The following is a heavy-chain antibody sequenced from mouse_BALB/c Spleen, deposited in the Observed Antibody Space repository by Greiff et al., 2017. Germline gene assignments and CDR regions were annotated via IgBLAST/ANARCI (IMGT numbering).Heavy chain of an antibody. CDR2: INPGSGGT. J-gene: IGHJ2*01. CDR3: ARPPDY. Sequence: VKLMESGAELVRPGTSVKVSCKASGYAFTNYLIEWVKQRPGQGLEWIGVINPGSGGTNYNEKFKGKATLTADKSSSTAYMQLSSLTSDDSAVYFCARPPDYWGQGTTLTVSS. CDR1: GYAFTNYL. V-gene: IGHV1-54*01.